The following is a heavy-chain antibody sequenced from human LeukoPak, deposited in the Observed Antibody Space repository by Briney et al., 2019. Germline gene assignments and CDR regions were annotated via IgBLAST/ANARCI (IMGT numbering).Heavy chain of an antibody. Sequence: SQALSLTCAISGDSVSTNSASWNWIRQSPSRGLEWLGIPFYGFKWFYDFAVSVKSRVTIIPDTSKNQFSLQLNSVTPDDTAVYYCTRQHCSSTSCYSYNWFDPWGQGTLVTVSS. V-gene: IGHV6-1*01. CDR3: TRQHCSSTSCYSYNWFDP. CDR2: PFYGFKWFY. J-gene: IGHJ5*02. CDR1: GDSVSTNSAS. D-gene: IGHD2-2*01.